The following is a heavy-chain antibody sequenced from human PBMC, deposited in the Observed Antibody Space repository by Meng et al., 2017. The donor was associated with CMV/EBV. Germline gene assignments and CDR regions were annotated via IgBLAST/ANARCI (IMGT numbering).Heavy chain of an antibody. J-gene: IGHJ5*02. CDR3: ARGVGGWFDP. CDR1: GGSFSGYY. D-gene: IGHD1-26*01. CDR2: INHSGST. V-gene: IGHV4-34*01. Sequence: QVPLQQWGAGLLKPSETLSLTCAVYGGSFSGYYWSWIRQSPGKGLEWIGEINHSGSTNYNPSLKSRVTISVDTSKNQFSLKLSSVTAADTAVYYCARGVGGWFDPWGQGTLVTVSS.